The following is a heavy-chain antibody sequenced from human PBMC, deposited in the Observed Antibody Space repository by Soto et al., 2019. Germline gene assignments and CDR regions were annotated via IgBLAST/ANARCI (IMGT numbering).Heavy chain of an antibody. V-gene: IGHV3-30*18. CDR1: GFTFRSFG. D-gene: IGHD6-13*01. Sequence: QVQLVESGGGVIQPGTSLSLSCGSSGFTFRSFGMYWVRQAPGKGLEWVAVVSDDGNHKYYADSVKGRFTVSRDNAKNMLYLPMNSLRGEDTAVYYCAKDVGQQLVLNYGMDVWGQGTTVTVSS. CDR3: AKDVGQQLVLNYGMDV. J-gene: IGHJ6*02. CDR2: VSDDGNHK.